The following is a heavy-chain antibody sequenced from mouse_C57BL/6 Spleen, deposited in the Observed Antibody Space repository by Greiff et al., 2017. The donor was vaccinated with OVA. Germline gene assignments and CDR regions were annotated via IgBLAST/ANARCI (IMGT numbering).Heavy chain of an antibody. CDR1: GYTFTSYW. Sequence: QVQLQQSGAELVRPGTSVKLSCKASGYTFTSYWMHWVKQRPGQGLEWIGVIDPSDSYTNYTQKFKGKATLTVDTSSSTAYMQLSSLTSEDSAVYYCARRGRITTVVAPYWYFDVWGTGTTVTVSS. CDR3: ARRGRITTVVAPYWYFDV. D-gene: IGHD1-1*01. CDR2: IDPSDSYT. J-gene: IGHJ1*03. V-gene: IGHV1-59*01.